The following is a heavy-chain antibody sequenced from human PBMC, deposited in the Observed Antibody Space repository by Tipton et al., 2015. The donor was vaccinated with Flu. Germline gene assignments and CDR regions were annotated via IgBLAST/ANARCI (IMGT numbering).Heavy chain of an antibody. D-gene: IGHD3-10*01. Sequence: LRLSCTVSGGSISSYYWSWIRQPAGKGLEWIGRTYTSGSTNYNPSLKSRVTMSVDTSKNQFSLKLSSVTAADTAVYYCARDGWLRGFDYWGQGTLVTVSS. V-gene: IGHV4-4*07. CDR2: TYTSGST. CDR1: GGSISSYY. J-gene: IGHJ4*02. CDR3: ARDGWLRGFDY.